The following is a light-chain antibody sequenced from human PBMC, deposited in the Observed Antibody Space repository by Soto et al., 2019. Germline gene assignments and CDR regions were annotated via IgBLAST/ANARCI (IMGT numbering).Light chain of an antibody. J-gene: IGKJ3*01. Sequence: DLQMTQSPSSLSASVGDRVTITCQASQDIKKYLNWYQQKPGKVPKLLIYGATKLETGVPSRFSGSGSGTDFTFTISGVQSEDFATYYCQQYDILPRAFVPGTKVDV. CDR3: QQYDILPRA. CDR2: GAT. V-gene: IGKV1-33*01. CDR1: QDIKKY.